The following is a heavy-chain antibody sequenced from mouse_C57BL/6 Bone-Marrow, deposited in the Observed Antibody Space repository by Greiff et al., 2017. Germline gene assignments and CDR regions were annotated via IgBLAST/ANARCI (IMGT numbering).Heavy chain of an antibody. CDR3: ARDGYYAMDY. CDR1: GYSITSGYD. CDR2: ISYSGST. Sequence: VQLKESGPGMVKPSQSLSLTCTITGYSITSGYDWHWIRHFPGNKLEWMGYISYSGSTNYNPSLKSRISITHDTSKNHFFLKLNSVTTEDTATYYCARDGYYAMDYWGQGTSVTVSS. J-gene: IGHJ4*01. V-gene: IGHV3-1*01.